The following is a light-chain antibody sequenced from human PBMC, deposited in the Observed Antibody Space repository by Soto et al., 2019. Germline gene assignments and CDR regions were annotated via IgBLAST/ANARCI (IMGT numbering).Light chain of an antibody. V-gene: IGKV3-20*01. J-gene: IGKJ5*01. CDR3: QQYGSSPVT. Sequence: EIVLTQSPGTLSLSPGERATLSCRASQSVSSSYLDWYQQKPGQAPRLLIYGASSRATGIPDRFSGSGSGTDFTLTISRLEPEDFAVYYCQQYGSSPVTFGHGTRLEIK. CDR2: GAS. CDR1: QSVSSSY.